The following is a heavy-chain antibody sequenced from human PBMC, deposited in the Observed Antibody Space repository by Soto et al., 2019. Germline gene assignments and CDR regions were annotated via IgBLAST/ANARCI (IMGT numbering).Heavy chain of an antibody. CDR1: GFTFSRYG. V-gene: IGHV3-30*18. J-gene: IGHJ4*02. D-gene: IGHD1-1*01. CDR2: ISWDGLAQ. CDR3: AKETIQVGGPNYFDY. Sequence: VQLVESGGGVVQPGRSLRLLCEASGFTFSRYGMHWVRQAPGMGLEWVAVISWDGLAQYYGDSVKGRFTISRDNSQSTLYLQMNSLRTEDTAIYYCAKETIQVGGPNYFDYWGQGVLVTVPS.